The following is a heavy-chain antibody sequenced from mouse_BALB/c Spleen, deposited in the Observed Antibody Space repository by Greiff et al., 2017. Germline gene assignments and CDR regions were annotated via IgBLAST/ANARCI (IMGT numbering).Heavy chain of an antibody. CDR3: ARRGYGNYERYYAMDY. D-gene: IGHD2-1*01. Sequence: EVKLQESGPGLVKPSQSLSLTCTVTGYSITSDYAWNWIRQFPGNKLEWMGYISYSGSTSYNPSLKSRISITRDTSKNQFFLQLNSVTTEDTATYYCARRGYGNYERYYAMDYWGQGTSVTVSS. CDR1: GYSITSDYA. CDR2: ISYSGST. V-gene: IGHV3-2*02. J-gene: IGHJ4*01.